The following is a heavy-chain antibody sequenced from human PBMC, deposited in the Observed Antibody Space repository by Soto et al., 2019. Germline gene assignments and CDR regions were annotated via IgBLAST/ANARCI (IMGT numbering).Heavy chain of an antibody. V-gene: IGHV5-51*01. CDR3: ARGGNSSSWYSWLDP. Sequence: PGESLKISCKGPGYSFANYWIVWVRHLPGKGLEWMGVIHARDFDTRYSASSQGRVTFSVDKSINTAYLQWGSLTSSDTAMYYCARGGNSSSWYSWLDPWGKGTMFTAPQ. D-gene: IGHD6-13*01. CDR2: IHARDFDT. J-gene: IGHJ5*02. CDR1: GYSFANYW.